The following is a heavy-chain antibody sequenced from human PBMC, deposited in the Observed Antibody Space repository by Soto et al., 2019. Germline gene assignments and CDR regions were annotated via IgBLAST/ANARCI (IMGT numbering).Heavy chain of an antibody. CDR2: IYYSEST. CDR3: ATITIFGVVPNYFDY. J-gene: IGHJ4*02. Sequence: QLQLQESGPGLVKPSETLSLTCTVSGGSISSSTYYWGWIRQPPGKGLEWIGSIYYSESTYYNPSLKSRVTISVDTSKNQFSLKLSSVTAADTAVYHCATITIFGVVPNYFDYWGQGTLVTVSS. D-gene: IGHD3-3*01. CDR1: GGSISSSTYY. V-gene: IGHV4-39*01.